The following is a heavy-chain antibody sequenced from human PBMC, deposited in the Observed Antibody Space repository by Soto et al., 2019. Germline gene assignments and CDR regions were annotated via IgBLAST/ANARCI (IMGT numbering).Heavy chain of an antibody. J-gene: IGHJ6*02. CDR3: AGDRMFTEASQDCMDV. Sequence: QFQLVQSGAEVKKPGASVKVSCKASGYTFTYYGISWVRQAPGQGLEWMGWISAYNGNTNYAHKLQGRVTMTTDTSTSRAYMELRSLRSDDTAVYYCAGDRMFTEASQDCMDVWGQGTTVTVSS. CDR1: GYTFTYYG. D-gene: IGHD2-15*01. CDR2: ISAYNGNT. V-gene: IGHV1-18*01.